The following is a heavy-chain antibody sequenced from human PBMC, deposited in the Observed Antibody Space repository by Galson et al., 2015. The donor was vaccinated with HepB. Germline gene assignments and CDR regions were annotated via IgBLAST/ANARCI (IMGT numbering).Heavy chain of an antibody. J-gene: IGHJ4*02. CDR1: GFTFSSYG. CDR2: ISYDGSNK. D-gene: IGHD3-22*01. V-gene: IGHV3-30*18. Sequence: SLRLSCAASGFTFSSYGMHWVRQAPGKGLEWVAVISYDGSNKYYADSVKGRFTISRDNSKNTLYLQMNSLRAEDTAVYYCAKPTYYYDSSGYYPGTLPYYFDYWGQGTLVTVSS. CDR3: AKPTYYYDSSGYYPGTLPYYFDY.